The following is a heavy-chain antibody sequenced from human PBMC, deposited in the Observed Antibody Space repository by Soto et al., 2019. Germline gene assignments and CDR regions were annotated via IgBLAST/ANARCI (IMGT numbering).Heavy chain of an antibody. CDR3: ATTVDFWSGYYAY. CDR1: GDSISSGDLY. CDR2: IYDSGST. J-gene: IGHJ4*02. D-gene: IGHD3-3*01. V-gene: IGHV4-30-4*01. Sequence: SETLSLTCSVSGDSISSGDLYWSWVRQPPGKGLEWIGYIYDSGSTYYNPSLKSRINMSVDMSKNQFSLKLTSVTAADTAVYYCATTVDFWSGYYAYWGQGTLVTVSS.